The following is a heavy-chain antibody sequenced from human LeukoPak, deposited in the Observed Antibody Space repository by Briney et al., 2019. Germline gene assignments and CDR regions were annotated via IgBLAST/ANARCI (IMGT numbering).Heavy chain of an antibody. J-gene: IGHJ4*02. CDR3: ATGERMVRGDGVDY. CDR2: IYSGGST. V-gene: IGHV3-66*01. Sequence: GALSLSCAASGFPFRNNYMSWVRQAPGKGLEWVSVIYSGGSTYYADSVKGRFTISRDNSKNTLYLQMNSLRAEDTAVYFCATGERMVRGDGVDYWGQGTLVTVSS. D-gene: IGHD3-10*01. CDR1: GFPFRNNY.